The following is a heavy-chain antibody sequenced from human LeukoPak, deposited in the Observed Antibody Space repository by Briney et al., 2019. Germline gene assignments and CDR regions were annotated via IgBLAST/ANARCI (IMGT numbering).Heavy chain of an antibody. CDR1: GGSISSYY. V-gene: IGHV4-59*01. D-gene: IGHD6-19*01. J-gene: IGHJ4*02. CDR2: IYYSGST. Sequence: SETLSLTCTVSGGSISSYYWSWIRQPPGKGLEWIGYIYYSGSTNYNPSLKSRVTISVDTSKNQFSLKLSSVTAADTAVYYCARGSGWPYYFDYWGQGTLVTVSS. CDR3: ARGSGWPYYFDY.